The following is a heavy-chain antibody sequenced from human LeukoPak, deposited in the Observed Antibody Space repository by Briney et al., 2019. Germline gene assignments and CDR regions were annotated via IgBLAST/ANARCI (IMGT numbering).Heavy chain of an antibody. CDR1: GYTLTIH. Sequence: ASVKVSCKASGYTLTIHWVRQAPGQGLEWMGWISGYNGNTNYAQKLQGRVTMTTDTSTSTAYMELTSLRSDDTAVYYCAMGETVTTPPRDYWGQGTLVTVSS. J-gene: IGHJ4*02. CDR3: AMGETVTTPPRDY. CDR2: ISGYNGNT. V-gene: IGHV1-18*01. D-gene: IGHD4-17*01.